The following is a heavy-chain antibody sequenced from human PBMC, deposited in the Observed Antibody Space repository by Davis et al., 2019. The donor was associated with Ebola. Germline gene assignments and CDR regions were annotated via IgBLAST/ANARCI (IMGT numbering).Heavy chain of an antibody. CDR1: GYTFTSYA. J-gene: IGHJ6*02. D-gene: IGHD4-11*01. CDR3: ARAVGYSNPYYYYGMDV. Sequence: ASVKVSCKASGYTFTSYAMHWVRQAPGQRLEWMGWINAGNGNTKYSQKFQGRVTITRDTSASTAYMELSSLRSEDTAVYYCARAVGYSNPYYYYGMDVWGQGTTVTVSS. V-gene: IGHV1-3*01. CDR2: INAGNGNT.